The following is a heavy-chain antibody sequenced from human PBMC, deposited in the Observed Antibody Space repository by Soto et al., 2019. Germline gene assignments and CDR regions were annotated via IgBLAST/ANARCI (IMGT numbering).Heavy chain of an antibody. CDR1: GGSISSGGYY. Sequence: QVQLQESGPGLVTPSQTLSLTCTVSGGSISSGGYYWSWIRLHPGKGLEWIGSIYYSGTTYCNPSLMYRVTISVDTSKNRFSRSLSAVTAADTVVYYWAGDLRGAAAGTRETFGYWGQGTLVTVSS. V-gene: IGHV4-31*03. CDR2: IYYSGTT. D-gene: IGHD6-13*01. CDR3: AGDLRGAAAGTRETFGY. J-gene: IGHJ4*02.